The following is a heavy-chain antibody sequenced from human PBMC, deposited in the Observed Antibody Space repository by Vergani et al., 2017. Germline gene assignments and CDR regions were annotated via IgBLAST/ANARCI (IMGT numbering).Heavy chain of an antibody. CDR2: IRYDGSNK. V-gene: IGHV3-30*02. D-gene: IGHD5-24*01. J-gene: IGHJ4*02. Sequence: QVQLVESGGGVVQPGGSLRLSCAASGFSFSTYGMHWVRRAPGKGLEWVAFIRYDGSNKYYADSVKGRFTISRDNSKNTLYLQMNSLRAEDTAMYYCAKDGEMATRYPDYWGQGTLVTVSS. CDR1: GFSFSTYG. CDR3: AKDGEMATRYPDY.